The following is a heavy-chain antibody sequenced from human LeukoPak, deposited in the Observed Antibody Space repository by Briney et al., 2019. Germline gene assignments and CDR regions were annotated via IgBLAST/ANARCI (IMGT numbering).Heavy chain of an antibody. V-gene: IGHV3-30*18. J-gene: IGHJ6*02. CDR1: GFTFSSYG. CDR3: AKSSYGCTDGMDV. D-gene: IGHD5-18*01. CDR2: ISYDGSKK. Sequence: GGSLRLSCAASGFTFSSYGMHWVRQAPGKGLEWVAVISYDGSKKYYADSVKGRFTISRDNSKNTLYLQMNSLRTEDTAMYYCAKSSYGCTDGMDVWGQGTTVTVSS.